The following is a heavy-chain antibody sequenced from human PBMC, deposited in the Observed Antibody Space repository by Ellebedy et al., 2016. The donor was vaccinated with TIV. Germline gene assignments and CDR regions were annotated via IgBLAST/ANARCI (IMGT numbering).Heavy chain of an antibody. CDR3: ARCVVANAAFDI. CDR2: ISSSSYI. V-gene: IGHV3-21*01. CDR1: GFTFSSYS. Sequence: PGGSLRLSCVASGFTFSSYSINWVRQAPGKGLEWVSSISSSSYIYYADSVKGRFTISRDNAKNSLYLQINSLRAEDTAVYYCARCVVANAAFDIWGQGTMVTVSS. D-gene: IGHD2-15*01. J-gene: IGHJ3*02.